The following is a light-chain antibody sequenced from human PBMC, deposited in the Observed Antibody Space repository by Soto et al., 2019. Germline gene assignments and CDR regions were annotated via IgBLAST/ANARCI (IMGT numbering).Light chain of an antibody. V-gene: IGKV3-15*01. CDR2: GAS. Sequence: EIVLTQSQGTLSVSPGERVTFSCLASQSVSSNLAWYQQKPGQTPRLLIYGASTRATGIPDRFSGSGSGTEFTLTISSLHSEDFADYYCQQYQNWPLITFGQGTRLEI. CDR1: QSVSSN. J-gene: IGKJ5*01. CDR3: QQYQNWPLIT.